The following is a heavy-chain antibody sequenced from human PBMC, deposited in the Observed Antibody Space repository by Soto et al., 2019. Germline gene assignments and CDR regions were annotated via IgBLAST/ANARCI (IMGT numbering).Heavy chain of an antibody. D-gene: IGHD1-26*01. Sequence: GGSLTLSCAPSGFTFRNYWMHWVRQVPGEGLVWVSSINNDGSRTWYGDSVRGRIGMSRDHARNLVYLQMNSLRAEDTAVHYCGTTFEYWGQGA. V-gene: IGHV3-74*01. CDR2: INNDGSRT. CDR1: GFTFRNYW. J-gene: IGHJ4*02. CDR3: GTTFEY.